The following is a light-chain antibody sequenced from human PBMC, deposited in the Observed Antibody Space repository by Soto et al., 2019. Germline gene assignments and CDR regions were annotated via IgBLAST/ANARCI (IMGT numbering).Light chain of an antibody. CDR2: KAS. V-gene: IGKV1-5*03. CDR1: QSISSW. Sequence: DIQMTQSPSTLSASVGDRVTITCRANQSISSWLAWYQQKPGKAPNLLIYKASTLESGVPSRFSGSGSGTEFTLTISCLQPDDFATYYCQQYNSYLYTFGQGTKLEIK. J-gene: IGKJ2*01. CDR3: QQYNSYLYT.